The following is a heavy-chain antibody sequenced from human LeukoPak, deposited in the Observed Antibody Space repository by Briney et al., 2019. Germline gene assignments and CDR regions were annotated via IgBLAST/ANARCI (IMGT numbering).Heavy chain of an antibody. Sequence: PGGSLRLSCAASGFTFSTYWMSWVRQAPGKGLEWVANIKQDGSEKYYVDSVKGRFTISRDNAKNSLYLQMSSLRAEDTAVYYCARDIGYCSGGSCSAFDYWGQGTLVTVSS. D-gene: IGHD2-15*01. J-gene: IGHJ4*02. CDR2: IKQDGSEK. CDR3: ARDIGYCSGGSCSAFDY. V-gene: IGHV3-7*01. CDR1: GFTFSTYW.